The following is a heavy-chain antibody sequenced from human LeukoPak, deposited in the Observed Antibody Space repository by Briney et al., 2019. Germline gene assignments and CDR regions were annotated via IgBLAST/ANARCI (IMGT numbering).Heavy chain of an antibody. V-gene: IGHV3-23*01. CDR3: AKAGDRSSYGPGSYYSKDYYYGMDV. D-gene: IGHD3-10*01. CDR1: GFTFSSYA. Sequence: PPGGSLRLSCAASGFTFSSYAMSWVRQAPGKGLEWVSAISGSGGSTYYADSVKGRFTISRDNSKNTLYLQMNSLRAEDTAVYYCAKAGDRSSYGPGSYYSKDYYYGMDVWGQGTTVTVSS. J-gene: IGHJ6*02. CDR2: ISGSGGST.